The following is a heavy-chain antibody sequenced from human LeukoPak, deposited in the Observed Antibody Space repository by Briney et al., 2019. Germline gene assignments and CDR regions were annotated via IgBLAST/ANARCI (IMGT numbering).Heavy chain of an antibody. Sequence: ASVKVSCKASGYTFTRYDIKWVGQATGQGGEGMGWMNPNSGKTGYEQKFQGRVTMTRNTAIRTAYMEVSSWRSEHTAVYYCARGSTAGWYYYYYMDVWGKGTTVTVSS. V-gene: IGHV1-8*01. CDR2: MNPNSGKT. J-gene: IGHJ6*03. CDR3: ARGSTAGWYYYYYMDV. D-gene: IGHD6-19*01. CDR1: GYTFTRYD.